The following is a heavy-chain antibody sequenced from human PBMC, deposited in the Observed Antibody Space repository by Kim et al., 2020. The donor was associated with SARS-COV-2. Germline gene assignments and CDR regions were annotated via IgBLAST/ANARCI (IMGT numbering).Heavy chain of an antibody. J-gene: IGHJ5*02. V-gene: IGHV3-30-3*01. CDR1: GFTFSSYA. CDR2: ISYDGSNK. CDR3: ASGRQYP. D-gene: IGHD6-19*01. Sequence: GGSLRLSCAASGFTFSSYAMHWVRQAPGKGLEWVAVISYDGSNKYYADSVKGRFTISRDNSKNTLYLQMNSLRAEDTAVYYCASGRQYPWGQGTLVTVSS.